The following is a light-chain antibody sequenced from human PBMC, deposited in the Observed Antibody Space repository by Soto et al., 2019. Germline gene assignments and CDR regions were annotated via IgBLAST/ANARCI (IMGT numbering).Light chain of an antibody. Sequence: QAVVTQPPSVSAAPGQKVTISCSGSSSNIGNNYVSWYQQLPGTAPKLLIYENNKRPSGIPDRFSGSKSGTSATLGITGLQNGDEADYYCGTWDSSLSAGFYVFGTGTKVTVL. CDR3: GTWDSSLSAGFYV. CDR2: ENN. J-gene: IGLJ1*01. CDR1: SSNIGNNY. V-gene: IGLV1-51*02.